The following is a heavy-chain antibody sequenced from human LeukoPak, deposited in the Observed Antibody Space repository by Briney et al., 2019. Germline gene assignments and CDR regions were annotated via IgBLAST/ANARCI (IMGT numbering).Heavy chain of an antibody. CDR2: IYHSGNT. V-gene: IGHV4-31*03. D-gene: IGHD1-1*01. J-gene: IGHJ4*02. CDR3: ARVRKLPLEWDLIDF. CDR1: GVSISSGGYY. Sequence: SSQTLSLTCTVSGVSISSGGYYWTWIRQRPGEALEWIEYIYHSGNTYYNPSLMSRIVLSVDTSKSQFSLKVTSVTAADTALYYCARVRKLPLEWDLIDFWGQGTLVTVSS.